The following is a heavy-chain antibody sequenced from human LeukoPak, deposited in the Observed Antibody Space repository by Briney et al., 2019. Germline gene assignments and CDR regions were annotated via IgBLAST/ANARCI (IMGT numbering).Heavy chain of an antibody. J-gene: IGHJ6*02. CDR3: ARDPPGDYYYYGMDV. D-gene: IGHD4-17*01. CDR2: IKQDGSEK. CDR1: GFTFRSYW. Sequence: GGSLRLSCAASGFTFRSYWLSWVRQAPGKGLEWVANIKQDGSEKYYVDSVKGRFTISRDNARNSLYLQMNSLRAEDTAVYYCARDPPGDYYYYGMDVWGQGTTVTVSS. V-gene: IGHV3-7*01.